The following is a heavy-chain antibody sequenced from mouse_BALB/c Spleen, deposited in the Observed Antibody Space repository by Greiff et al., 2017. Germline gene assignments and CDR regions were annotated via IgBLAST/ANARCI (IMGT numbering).Heavy chain of an antibody. CDR1: GYTFTSYV. D-gene: IGHD1-1*01. V-gene: IGHV1-14*01. Sequence: VQLQQSGPELVKPGASVKMSCKASGYTFTSYVMHWVKQKPGQGLEWIGYINPYNDGTKYNEKFKGKATLTSDKSSSTAYMELSSLTSEDSAVYYCARSLYYGSSRGFAYWGQGTLVTVSA. CDR2: INPYNDGT. J-gene: IGHJ3*01. CDR3: ARSLYYGSSRGFAY.